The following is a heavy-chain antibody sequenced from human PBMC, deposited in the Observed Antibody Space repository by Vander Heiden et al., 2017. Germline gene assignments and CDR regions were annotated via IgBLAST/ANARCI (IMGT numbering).Heavy chain of an antibody. J-gene: IGHJ6*02. CDR2: INTGDLNT. CDR1: GYTFTSYA. D-gene: IGHD3-22*01. V-gene: IGHV1-3*04. Sequence: QVQLVQSGAQVKKPGASVKVSCKASGYTFTSYAIHWVRQAPGQSLEWMGWINTGDLNTKYSQKFQGRVTIIRDTSARTAYMELSSLRSEDTAVYFCAREGHYYVSGDPRYYYGMDVWGQGTMVTVSS. CDR3: AREGHYYVSGDPRYYYGMDV.